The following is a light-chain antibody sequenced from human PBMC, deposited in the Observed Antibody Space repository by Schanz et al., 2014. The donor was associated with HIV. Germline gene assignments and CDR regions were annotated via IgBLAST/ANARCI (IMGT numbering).Light chain of an antibody. CDR3: ASYTDSATFV. V-gene: IGLV1-44*01. CDR1: RSNVGGRT. J-gene: IGLJ1*01. CDR2: GDN. Sequence: QSVLTQPPSASGTPGQRVTITCSGSRSNVGGRTVDWYHQVPGTAPRLLIHGDNQRPSGVPDRFSGSKSGTSASLAISGLQSEDEADYYCASYTDSATFVFGTATKLTVL.